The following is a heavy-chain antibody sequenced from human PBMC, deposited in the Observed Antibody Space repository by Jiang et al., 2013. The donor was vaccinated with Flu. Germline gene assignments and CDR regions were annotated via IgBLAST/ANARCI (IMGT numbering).Heavy chain of an antibody. CDR3: ARDTSAADSVWWFDP. D-gene: IGHD6-13*01. J-gene: IGHJ5*02. V-gene: IGHV1-46*01. CDR2: INPNGGGT. Sequence: QLVESGAEVKKPGSSVKVSCKASGGTFSSYAISWVRQAPGQGLEWMAIINPNGGGTNFAQNFQGRVTLTRDTSTNTVYMELSSLRSEDTAVYYCARDTSAADSVWWFDPWGQGTLVTVSS. CDR1: GGTFSSYA.